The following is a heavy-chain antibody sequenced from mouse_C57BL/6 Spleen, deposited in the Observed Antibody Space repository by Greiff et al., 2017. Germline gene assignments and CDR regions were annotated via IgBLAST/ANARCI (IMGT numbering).Heavy chain of an antibody. CDR2: IHPNSGST. J-gene: IGHJ3*01. Sequence: QVQLQQPGAELVKPGASVKLSCKASGYTFTSYWMHWVKQRPGQGLEWIGMIHPNSGSTNYNEKFKSQATLTVDKSSSTAYMQLSSLTSEDSAVYYCSYYYGSSYGFAYWGQGTLVTVSA. CDR3: SYYYGSSYGFAY. CDR1: GYTFTSYW. V-gene: IGHV1-64*01. D-gene: IGHD1-1*01.